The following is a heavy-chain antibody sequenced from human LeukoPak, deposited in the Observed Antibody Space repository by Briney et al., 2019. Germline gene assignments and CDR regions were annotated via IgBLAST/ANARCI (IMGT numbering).Heavy chain of an antibody. CDR3: AKGRGYCTGGSCYSDY. CDR1: GFTFSNYA. J-gene: IGHJ4*02. V-gene: IGHV3-23*01. Sequence: GGSLRLSCTASGFTFSNYAMSWVRQAPGKGLEWVSTISGSDGSTYYADSVKGRFTTSRDNSKNTLYLQMNSLRVEDTAIYYCAKGRGYCTGGSCYSDYWSQGTLVTVSS. D-gene: IGHD2-15*01. CDR2: ISGSDGST.